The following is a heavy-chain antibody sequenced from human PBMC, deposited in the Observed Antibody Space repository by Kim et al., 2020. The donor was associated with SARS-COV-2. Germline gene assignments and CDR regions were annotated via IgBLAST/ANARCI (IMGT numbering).Heavy chain of an antibody. Sequence: YSSPALKSRVTISVDTSKNQFSLKLSSVTAADTAVYYCARHSGSSSTFDYWGQGTLVTVSS. CDR3: ARHSGSSSTFDY. J-gene: IGHJ4*02. V-gene: IGHV4-39*01. D-gene: IGHD6-6*01.